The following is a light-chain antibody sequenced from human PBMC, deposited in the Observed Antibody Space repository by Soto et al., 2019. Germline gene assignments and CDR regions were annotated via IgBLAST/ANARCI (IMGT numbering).Light chain of an antibody. CDR1: SRDIGGYIY. Sequence: HSVLPQPSSAYGSPVPSVTISCTGTSRDIGGYIYGFWYQHHTAKVPQLIIYQVFSRHSGVRDRCSGSKSRSTAFVTVSWLQADDEADYYCSSYAGANNYYLFGPGTKVTVL. J-gene: IGLJ1*01. V-gene: IGLV2-8*01. CDR3: SSYAGANNYYL. CDR2: QVF.